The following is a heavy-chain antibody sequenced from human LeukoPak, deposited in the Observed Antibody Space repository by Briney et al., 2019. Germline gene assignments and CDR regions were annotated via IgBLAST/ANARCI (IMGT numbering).Heavy chain of an antibody. V-gene: IGHV3-23*01. CDR3: ARGPTMKMDV. CDR1: GLTFSSYA. CDR2: ISGSGGNT. D-gene: IGHD3-22*01. Sequence: GGSLRLSCAASGLTFSSYAMNWVRQAPGKGLEWVSAISGSGGNTYYADSVKGRFTISRDNSKNTLYLQMNSLRAEDTAVYYCARGPTMKMDVWGKGTTVTVSS. J-gene: IGHJ6*04.